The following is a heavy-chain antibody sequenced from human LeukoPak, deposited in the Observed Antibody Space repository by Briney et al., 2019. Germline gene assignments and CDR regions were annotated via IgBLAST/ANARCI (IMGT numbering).Heavy chain of an antibody. V-gene: IGHV4-38-2*02. CDR2: IYHSGST. J-gene: IGHJ5*02. CDR1: GYSISSGYY. Sequence: SETLSLTCTVSGYSISSGYYWGWIRQPPGKGLEWIGSIYHSGSTYYNPSLKSRVTISVDTSKNQFSLKLSSVTAADTAVYYCARGKAFDPWGQGTLVTVSS. CDR3: ARGKAFDP.